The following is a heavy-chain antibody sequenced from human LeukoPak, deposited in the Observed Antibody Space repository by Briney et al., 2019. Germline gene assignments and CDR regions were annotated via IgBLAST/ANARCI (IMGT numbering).Heavy chain of an antibody. Sequence: SETLSLTCAVSGGSISNYYWSWIRQPPGKGLEWIGRIYAGGSASYNPSLKSRVIVSADTSMNQISLRLSSVTAADTAVYYCARLALADYYYYYGMDVWGQGTTVTVSS. CDR3: ARLALADYYYYYGMDV. CDR2: IYAGGSA. J-gene: IGHJ6*02. CDR1: GGSISNYY. V-gene: IGHV4-4*07. D-gene: IGHD6-6*01.